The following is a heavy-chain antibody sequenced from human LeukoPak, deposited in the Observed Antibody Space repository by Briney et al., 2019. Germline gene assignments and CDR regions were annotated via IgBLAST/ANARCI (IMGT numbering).Heavy chain of an antibody. Sequence: TSETLSLTCTVSGGSISSSSYYWGWIRQPPGKGLEWIGSIYYSGSTYYNPSLKSRVTISVDTSKNQFSLKLSSVTAADTAVYYCARLQYYDTLSWGQGTLVTVSS. CDR1: GGSISSSSYY. D-gene: IGHD3-9*01. CDR3: ARLQYYDTLS. V-gene: IGHV4-39*01. CDR2: IYYSGST. J-gene: IGHJ4*02.